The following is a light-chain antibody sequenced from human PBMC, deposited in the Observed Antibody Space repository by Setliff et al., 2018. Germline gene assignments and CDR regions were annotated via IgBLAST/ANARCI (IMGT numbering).Light chain of an antibody. CDR2: DND. CDR1: NSNIGTDY. Sequence: QSVLTQPPSVSAAPGQKVTISCSGRNSNIGTDYVXXYXXLPGIAPXVVIYDNDKRPSGISDRFSGSKSGTSATLGITGLQTGDEADYYCGTWDSSLNKVVFGGGTK. V-gene: IGLV1-51*01. CDR3: GTWDSSLNKVV. J-gene: IGLJ2*01.